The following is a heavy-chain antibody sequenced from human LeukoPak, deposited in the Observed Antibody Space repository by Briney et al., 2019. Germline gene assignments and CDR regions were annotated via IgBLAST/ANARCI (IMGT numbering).Heavy chain of an antibody. CDR2: IYYSGST. J-gene: IGHJ5*02. D-gene: IGHD3-22*01. CDR3: ARGPPPYYYDSSGSLSWFDP. CDR1: GGSISSSSYY. V-gene: IGHV4-39*07. Sequence: SETLSLTCTVSGGSISSSSYYWGWIRQPPGKALEWIGSIYYSGSTYYNPSLKSRVTISVDTSKNQFSLKLSSVTAADTAVYYCARGPPPYYYDSSGSLSWFDPWGQGTLVTVSS.